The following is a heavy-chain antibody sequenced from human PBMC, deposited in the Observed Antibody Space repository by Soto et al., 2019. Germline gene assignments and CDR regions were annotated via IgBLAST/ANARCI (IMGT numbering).Heavy chain of an antibody. CDR3: ARESEDLTSNFDY. Sequence: GGSLRLSCAASGFTFTRYSMSWVRQAPGKGLEWVSSISSTTNYIYYADSMKGRFTVSRDNAKNSVYLEMNSLSAEDTAVYYCARESEDLTSNFDYWGQGTLVTVSS. CDR1: GFTFTRYS. J-gene: IGHJ4*02. CDR2: ISSTTNYI. V-gene: IGHV3-21*01.